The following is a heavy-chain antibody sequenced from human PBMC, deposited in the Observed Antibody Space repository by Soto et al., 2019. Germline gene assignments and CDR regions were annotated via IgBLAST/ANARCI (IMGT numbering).Heavy chain of an antibody. D-gene: IGHD6-6*01. CDR3: ARANPYSSWADYYYGMDV. CDR2: IKQDGSDT. CDR1: GFTLRNSR. J-gene: IGHJ6*02. V-gene: IGHV3-7*02. Sequence: LRLSCAASGFTLRNSRMSWVRQAPGKGLEWVANIKQDGSDTYYPGSVKGRFTISRENAKNSLYLQMNSLRAGDTAVYYCARANPYSSWADYYYGMDVWGQGTTVTVSS.